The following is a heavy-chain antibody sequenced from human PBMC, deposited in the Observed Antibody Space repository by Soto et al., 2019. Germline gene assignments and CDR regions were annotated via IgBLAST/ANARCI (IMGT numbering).Heavy chain of an antibody. CDR3: ARDQYYYDSSGYYYFDY. V-gene: IGHV3-30-3*01. D-gene: IGHD3-22*01. CDR1: GFTFSSYA. J-gene: IGHJ4*02. Sequence: PGGSLRLSCAASGFTFSSYAMHWVRQAPGKGLEWVAVISYDGSNKYYADSVKGRFTISRDNSKNTLYLQMNSLRAEDTAVYYCARDQYYYDSSGYYYFDYWGQGTLVTVSS. CDR2: ISYDGSNK.